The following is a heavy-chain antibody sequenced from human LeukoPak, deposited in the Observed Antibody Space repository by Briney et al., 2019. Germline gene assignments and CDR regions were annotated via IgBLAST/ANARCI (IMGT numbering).Heavy chain of an antibody. CDR1: GFTFSSYG. CDR2: IWYDGSNK. D-gene: IGHD3-10*01. V-gene: IGHV3-30*19. Sequence: GGSLRLSCAASGFTFSSYGMHWVRQAPGKGLGWVAVIWYDGSNKYYADSVKGRFTISRDNSKNTLYLQMNSLRAEDTAVYYCARPLWFGEDGMDVWGQGTTVTVSS. CDR3: ARPLWFGEDGMDV. J-gene: IGHJ6*02.